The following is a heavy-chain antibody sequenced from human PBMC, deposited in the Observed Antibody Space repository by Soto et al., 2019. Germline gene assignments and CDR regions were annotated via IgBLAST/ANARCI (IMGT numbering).Heavy chain of an antibody. J-gene: IGHJ4*02. V-gene: IGHV3-30-3*01. Sequence: PEGSLRLSCAASGIPFRSYAVHWVRQAPGKGLEWVAVISSNGGDKYYADSVKGRFTISRDNSENTLFLQMNSLRAEDTAVYYCSTDLSTGPADYCFDFWGQGALVTVSS. CDR2: ISSNGGDK. CDR3: STDLSTGPADYCFDF. D-gene: IGHD1-1*01. CDR1: GIPFRSYA.